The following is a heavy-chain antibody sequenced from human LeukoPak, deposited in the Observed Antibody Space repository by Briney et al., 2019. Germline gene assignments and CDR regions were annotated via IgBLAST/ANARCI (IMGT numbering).Heavy chain of an antibody. Sequence: PSQTLSLTCTVSGGSISSGTYYWSWIRQPAGKGLEWIGRVYISGSTNYNPSLKSRVTISVDTSKSQFSLKLSSVTAADTAVYYCASFPYYYYYMDVWGKGTTVTISS. CDR1: GGSISSGTYY. V-gene: IGHV4-61*02. CDR3: ASFPYYYYYMDV. CDR2: VYISGST. J-gene: IGHJ6*03. D-gene: IGHD2/OR15-2a*01.